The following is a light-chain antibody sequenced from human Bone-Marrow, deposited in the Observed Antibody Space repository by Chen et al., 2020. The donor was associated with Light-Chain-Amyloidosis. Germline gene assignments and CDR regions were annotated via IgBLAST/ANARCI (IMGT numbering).Light chain of an antibody. J-gene: IGLJ3*02. V-gene: IGLV3-21*02. CDR2: DDS. CDR1: NIGSTS. Sequence: SYVLTQPSSVSAAPGQPATIACGGTNIGSTSVHWYQQTPGQAPLLVVYDDSDRPSGIPERLSGSNSGNTATLTISRVEAGDEADYYCQVWDRSSDRPVFGGGTKLTVL. CDR3: QVWDRSSDRPV.